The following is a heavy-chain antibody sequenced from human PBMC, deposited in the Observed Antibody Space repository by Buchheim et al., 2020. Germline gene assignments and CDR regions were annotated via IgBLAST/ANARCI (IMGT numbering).Heavy chain of an antibody. J-gene: IGHJ4*02. D-gene: IGHD2-21*02. Sequence: EVQLVESGGGLVKPGGSLRLSCAASGFTFSSYSMNWVRQAPGKGLEWVSSISSSSSYIYYADSVKGRFTISRDNAKNPLYLQMNSLRAEDTAVYYCASIRTGDLYYFDYWGQGTL. CDR2: ISSSSSYI. CDR3: ASIRTGDLYYFDY. CDR1: GFTFSSYS. V-gene: IGHV3-21*01.